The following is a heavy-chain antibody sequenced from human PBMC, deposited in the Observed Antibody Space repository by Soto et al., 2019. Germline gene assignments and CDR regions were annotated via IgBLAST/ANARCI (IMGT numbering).Heavy chain of an antibody. J-gene: IGHJ5*02. V-gene: IGHV1-18*04. CDR1: GYTFTSYG. D-gene: IGHD6-13*01. CDR3: ARLIAAAGSPFDP. CDR2: ISANNGNT. Sequence: ASVKVSCEASGYTFTSYGISWVRQAPGQGREWMGWISANNGNTNYAQKLQGRVTMTTDTSTSTAYMELRSLRSDDTAVYYCARLIAAAGSPFDPWGQGTLVTVSS.